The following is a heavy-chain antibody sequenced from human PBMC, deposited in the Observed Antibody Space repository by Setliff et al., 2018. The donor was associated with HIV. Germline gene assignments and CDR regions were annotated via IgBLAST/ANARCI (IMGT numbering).Heavy chain of an antibody. Sequence: SETLSLTCTVSGGSISSSTYYWAWNRQPPGKGLEWIGTIYYSGSTYYNPSLKSRATISVDMSKNQFSLRLSSVTAADTAVYYCIIAYSSGWLAPMGFDSWGQGTLVTVSS. J-gene: IGHJ4*02. CDR1: GGSISSSTYY. CDR3: IIAYSSGWLAPMGFDS. D-gene: IGHD6-19*01. CDR2: IYYSGST. V-gene: IGHV4-39*01.